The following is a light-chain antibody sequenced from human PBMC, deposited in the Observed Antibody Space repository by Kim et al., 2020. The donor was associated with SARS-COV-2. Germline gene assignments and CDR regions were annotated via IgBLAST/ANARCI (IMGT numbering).Light chain of an antibody. Sequence: ALGQTVMITCQGDSIRIYYASWYQQKPGQAPVLVIYGKNNRPSGIPDRFSGSSSGNTASLTITGAQAEDEADYYCNSSDHNANRWVFGAGTQLTVL. CDR2: GKN. V-gene: IGLV3-19*01. CDR3: NSSDHNANRWV. CDR1: SIRIYY. J-gene: IGLJ3*02.